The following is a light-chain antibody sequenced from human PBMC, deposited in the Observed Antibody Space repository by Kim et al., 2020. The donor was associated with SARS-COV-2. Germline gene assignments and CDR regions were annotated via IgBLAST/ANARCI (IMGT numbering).Light chain of an antibody. CDR2: DVN. J-gene: IGLJ2*01. CDR3: CSYTTTSWI. Sequence: GQSITSSCTGTSSDIGDYDYVSWYQQHPGKAPKFMIYDVNKRPSGVSTRFSGSKSGNTASLTITGLQSEDEADYYCCSYTTTSWIFGGGTKVTVL. CDR1: SSDIGDYDY. V-gene: IGLV2-14*04.